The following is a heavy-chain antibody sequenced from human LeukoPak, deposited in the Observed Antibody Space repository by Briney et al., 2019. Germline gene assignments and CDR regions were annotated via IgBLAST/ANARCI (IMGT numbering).Heavy chain of an antibody. V-gene: IGHV1-18*01. CDR1: GYTFTSYG. CDR2: ISAYNGNT. CDR3: ARSYPQPPYFDY. Sequence: ASVKVSCKASGYTFTSYGISWVRQAPGQGLEWMGWISAYNGNTNYAQKLQGRVTMTTDTSTSTACMELRSLRSDDTAVYYCARSYPQPPYFDYWGQGTLVTVSS. J-gene: IGHJ4*02. D-gene: IGHD5-18*01.